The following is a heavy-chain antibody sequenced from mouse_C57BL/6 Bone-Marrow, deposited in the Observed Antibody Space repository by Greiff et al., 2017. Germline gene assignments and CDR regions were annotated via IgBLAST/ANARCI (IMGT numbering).Heavy chain of an antibody. V-gene: IGHV5-16*01. CDR1: GFTFSDYY. D-gene: IGHD2-4*01. J-gene: IGHJ1*03. CDR2: INYDGSST. CDR3: ARFHYDYPYFDV. Sequence: EVQVVESEGGLVQPGSSMKLSCTASGFTFSDYYMAWVRQVPEKSLEWVATINYDGSSTYYLDSLKSRFIISRDNAKNILYLQMSSLKSEDTATYYCARFHYDYPYFDVWGTGTTVTVSS.